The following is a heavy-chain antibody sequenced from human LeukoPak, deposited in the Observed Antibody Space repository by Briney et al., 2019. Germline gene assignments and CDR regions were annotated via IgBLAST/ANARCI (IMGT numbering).Heavy chain of an antibody. CDR2: MNPNSGNT. V-gene: IGHV1-8*02. Sequence: ASVKVSCKASGGTFSSYAISWVRQAPGQGLEWMGWMNPNSGNTDYAQKFQGRVTMTTNTSISTAYMELSSLRSEDTAVYYCATDWGSYGSGSYYPRWGQGTLVTVSS. CDR1: GGTFSSYA. CDR3: ATDWGSYGSGSYYPR. D-gene: IGHD3-10*01. J-gene: IGHJ4*02.